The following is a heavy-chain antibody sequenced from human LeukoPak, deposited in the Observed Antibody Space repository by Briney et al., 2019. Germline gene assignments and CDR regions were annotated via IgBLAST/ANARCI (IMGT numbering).Heavy chain of an antibody. CDR3: VRDRELNY. D-gene: IGHD1-26*01. V-gene: IGHV4-34*01. CDR2: INHSGST. Sequence: SETQSLTCAVYGGSFSGYYWSWIRQPPGKGLEWIGEINHSGSTNYNPSLRSRATISADTSKNQFSLKLSSVTAADTAVYYCVRDRELNYWGQGTLVTVSS. CDR1: GGSFSGYY. J-gene: IGHJ4*02.